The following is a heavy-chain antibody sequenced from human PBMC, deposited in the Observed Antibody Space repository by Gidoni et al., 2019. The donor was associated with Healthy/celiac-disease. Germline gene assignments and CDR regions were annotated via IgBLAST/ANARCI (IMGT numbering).Heavy chain of an antibody. D-gene: IGHD3-16*01. J-gene: IGHJ6*02. V-gene: IGHV3-23*01. CDR2: ISGSGGST. Sequence: EVQLLESGGGLVQPGGSLRLSCAASGFTFSSYAMSWVRQAPGKGLEWVSAISGSGGSTYYADSVKGRFTISRDNSKNTLYLQMNSLRAEDTAVYYCAKSTYSGGAYYYGMDVWGQGTTVTVSS. CDR3: AKSTYSGGAYYYGMDV. CDR1: GFTFSSYA.